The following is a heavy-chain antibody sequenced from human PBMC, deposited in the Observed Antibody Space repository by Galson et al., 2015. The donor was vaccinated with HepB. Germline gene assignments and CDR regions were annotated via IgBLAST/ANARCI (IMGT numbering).Heavy chain of an antibody. Sequence: SVKVSCKASGYTFTNYYMHWVRQAPGQGLEWMGIINPSGGSTSYAQKFQGRVTMTRDTSTSTVYMELSSLRSEDTAVFYCARGGYCSGDICSWYFDLWGRGTLVTVSS. CDR2: INPSGGST. V-gene: IGHV1-46*01. J-gene: IGHJ2*01. D-gene: IGHD2-15*01. CDR1: GYTFTNYY. CDR3: ARGGYCSGDICSWYFDL.